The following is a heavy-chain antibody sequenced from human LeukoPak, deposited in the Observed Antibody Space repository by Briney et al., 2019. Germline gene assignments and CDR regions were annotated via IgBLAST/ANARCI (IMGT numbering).Heavy chain of an antibody. D-gene: IGHD3-16*02. CDR1: GGSFSGYY. V-gene: IGHV4-34*01. Sequence: SETLSLTCAVYGGSFSGYYWSWIRQPPGKGLEWIGEINHSGSTNYNPSLKSRVTISVDTSKNQFSLKLSSVTAADTAVYYCARVFRRVIERCFVPWGQGTLVTV. J-gene: IGHJ5*02. CDR2: INHSGST. CDR3: ARVFRRVIERCFVP.